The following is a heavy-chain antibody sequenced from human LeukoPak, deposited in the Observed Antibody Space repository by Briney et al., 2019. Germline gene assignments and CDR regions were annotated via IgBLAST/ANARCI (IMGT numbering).Heavy chain of an antibody. CDR3: ARDWRVSLDY. J-gene: IGHJ4*02. CDR1: GFTFSSYA. V-gene: IGHV3-72*01. CDR2: ITNKPKAYTA. D-gene: IGHD3-3*02. Sequence: GGSLRLSCAASGFTFSSYAMSWVRQAPGKGLEWVGRITNKPKAYTAQYAASVKGRFTISRDDSKNSVFLQMNSLKTEDTAVYYCARDWRVSLDYWGQGILVTVSS.